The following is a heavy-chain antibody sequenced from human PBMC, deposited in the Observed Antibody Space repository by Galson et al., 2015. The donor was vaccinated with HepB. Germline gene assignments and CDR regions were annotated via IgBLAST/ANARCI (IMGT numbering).Heavy chain of an antibody. J-gene: IGHJ5*02. CDR1: GYTFTSYH. V-gene: IGHV1-46*03. CDR3: ARGPLTHGDYEWFDP. D-gene: IGHD4-17*01. Sequence: SVKVSCKASGYTFTSYHMHWVRQAPGQGLEWMGIINPSGGSTSYAQKFQGRVTMTRDTSTSTVYMELSSLRSEDTAVYYCARGPLTHGDYEWFDPWGQGTLDTVSS. CDR2: INPSGGST.